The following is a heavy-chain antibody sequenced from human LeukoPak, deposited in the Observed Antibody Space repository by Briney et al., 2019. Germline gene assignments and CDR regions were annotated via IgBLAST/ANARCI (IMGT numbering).Heavy chain of an antibody. Sequence: GGSLRLSCEASGFTFWTYWMHWVRQAPGEGLVWVSRIHSTESYTAYADSAKGRFTISRDNAKNTLSLHMSSLRAEDTAIYYCAKGGRYGSGSYARAHYYGMDVWGQGTTVTVSS. CDR3: AKGGRYGSGSYARAHYYGMDV. CDR2: IHSTESYT. D-gene: IGHD3-10*01. J-gene: IGHJ6*02. CDR1: GFTFWTYW. V-gene: IGHV3-74*01.